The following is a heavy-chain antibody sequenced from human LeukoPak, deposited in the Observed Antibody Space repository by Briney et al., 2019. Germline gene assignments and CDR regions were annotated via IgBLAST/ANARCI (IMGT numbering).Heavy chain of an antibody. V-gene: IGHV4-39*01. D-gene: IGHD4-17*01. CDR1: GGSISSSSYY. Sequence: SETLSLTCTVSGGSISSSSYYWGWIRQPPGKGLEWIGSIYYSGSTYYSPSLKSRVTISVDTSKNQFSLKLSSVTAADTAVYYCARGLRSHYYYYYYMDVWGKGTTVTVSS. CDR3: ARGLRSHYYYYYYMDV. J-gene: IGHJ6*03. CDR2: IYYSGST.